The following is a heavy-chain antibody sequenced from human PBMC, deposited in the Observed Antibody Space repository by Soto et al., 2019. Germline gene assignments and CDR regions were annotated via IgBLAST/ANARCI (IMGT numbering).Heavy chain of an antibody. V-gene: IGHV4-59*01. Sequence: PSETLSLTCSVSGGSTSSYYWSWIRQPPGKGLEWIGYIYYSGSTDYSPSLKSRVTMSIDTSQNKVSLKLTSVTTADTAVYYCAATPRYWGPATL. D-gene: IGHD2-15*01. CDR2: IYYSGST. J-gene: IGHJ4*02. CDR3: AATPRY. CDR1: GGSTSSYY.